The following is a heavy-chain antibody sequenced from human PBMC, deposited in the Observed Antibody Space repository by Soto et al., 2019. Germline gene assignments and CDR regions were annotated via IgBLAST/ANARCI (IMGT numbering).Heavy chain of an antibody. CDR3: ARAPETSYYGLGYYYMDV. D-gene: IGHD3-10*01. V-gene: IGHV1-18*01. Sequence: SVKVSCKASGYTFTRYVISWVRQAPGQGLEWMGWISAYNGNTNYAQKLQGRVTMTTDTSTSTAYMELRSLRSGDTAVYYCARAPETSYYGLGYYYMDVWGKGTTVSVSS. J-gene: IGHJ6*03. CDR2: ISAYNGNT. CDR1: GYTFTRYV.